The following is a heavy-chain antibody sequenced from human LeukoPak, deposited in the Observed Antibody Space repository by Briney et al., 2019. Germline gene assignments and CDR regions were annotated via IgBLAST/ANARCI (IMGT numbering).Heavy chain of an antibody. CDR1: GFTFSSYG. CDR3: AKREGQFWSGYYYFEY. D-gene: IGHD3-3*01. CDR2: ISVSGAGT. Sequence: GGSLRLSCAASGFTFSSYGMHWVRQAPGKGLEWVSTISVSGAGTYYADSVKGRFTISRDNSKNTLYLQMNSLRVEDTAVYYCAKREGQFWSGYYYFEYWGQGTLVTVSS. J-gene: IGHJ4*02. V-gene: IGHV3-23*01.